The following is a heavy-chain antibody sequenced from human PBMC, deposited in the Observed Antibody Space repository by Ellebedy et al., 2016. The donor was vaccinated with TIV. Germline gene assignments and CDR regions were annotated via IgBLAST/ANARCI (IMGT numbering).Heavy chain of an antibody. J-gene: IGHJ4*02. CDR3: ARVSVGATVDY. D-gene: IGHD1-26*01. Sequence: GESLKISCAASGFTFSRYGMHWVRQAPGKGLEWVALISYDGSKKYYADSVKGRFTISRDSSKNTLYLQMNSLRPADTAAFYCARVSVGATVDYWGQGSLVTVSS. V-gene: IGHV3-30*03. CDR1: GFTFSRYG. CDR2: ISYDGSKK.